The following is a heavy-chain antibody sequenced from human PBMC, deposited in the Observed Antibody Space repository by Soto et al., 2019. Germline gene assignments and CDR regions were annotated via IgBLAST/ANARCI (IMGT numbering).Heavy chain of an antibody. J-gene: IGHJ4*02. Sequence: EVQLVESGGGLVKPGGALRLACSASGFPFRDYSWNWGRQTPGKGLEWGSSISPSSDSSYYADSVKGRFTISRDNAKNSLFLQMNSLRDEDTAVYYCARPRGPRGYDLIDYWGQGTLVIVSS. V-gene: IGHV3-21*02. CDR3: ARPRGPRGYDLIDY. D-gene: IGHD5-12*01. CDR1: GFPFRDYS. CDR2: ISPSSDSS.